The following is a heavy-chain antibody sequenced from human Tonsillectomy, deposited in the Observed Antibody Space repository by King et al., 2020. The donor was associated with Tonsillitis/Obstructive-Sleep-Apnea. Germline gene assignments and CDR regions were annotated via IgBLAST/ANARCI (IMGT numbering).Heavy chain of an antibody. J-gene: IGHJ4*02. CDR2: VNSEGSST. D-gene: IGHD2-2*01. CDR3: ASGMVPAASFDY. CDR1: GFTFSSYW. V-gene: IGHV3-74*01. Sequence: EVQLVESGGGLVQPGGSLRLSCAASGFTFSSYWMHWVRQASGKELVWVSRVNSEGSSTTYAVSLKGRFTISRDNAKNTLYLQMNSLRAEDTAVYYCASGMVPAASFDYWGQGTLVTVSS.